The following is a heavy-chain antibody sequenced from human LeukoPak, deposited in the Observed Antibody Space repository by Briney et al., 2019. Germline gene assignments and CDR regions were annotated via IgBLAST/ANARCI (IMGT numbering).Heavy chain of an antibody. Sequence: GGSLRLSSAASGFTFSSYEMNWVRQAPGEGLEWVGRSRNKANSYTTEYAASVKGRFTVSRDVSKDSLYLQMNSLKTEDTAVYYCARAGLVVVTAKKSDAFDVWGQGTMVTVSS. D-gene: IGHD2-21*02. CDR3: ARAGLVVVTAKKSDAFDV. CDR1: GFTFSSYE. CDR2: SRNKANSYTT. V-gene: IGHV3-72*01. J-gene: IGHJ3*01.